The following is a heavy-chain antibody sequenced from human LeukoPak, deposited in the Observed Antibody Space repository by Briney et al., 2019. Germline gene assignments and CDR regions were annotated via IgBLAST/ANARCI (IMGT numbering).Heavy chain of an antibody. CDR3: AKASGGMLGRWYSGSYYFDY. Sequence: GGSLRLSCAASGFTFSSYAMSWVRQAPGKGLEWVSAISGSGGSTYYADSVKGRFTISRDNSKNTLYLQMNSLRAEDTAVYYCAKASGGMLGRWYSGSYYFDYWGQGTLVTVSS. CDR1: GFTFSSYA. CDR2: ISGSGGST. J-gene: IGHJ4*02. V-gene: IGHV3-23*01. D-gene: IGHD1-26*01.